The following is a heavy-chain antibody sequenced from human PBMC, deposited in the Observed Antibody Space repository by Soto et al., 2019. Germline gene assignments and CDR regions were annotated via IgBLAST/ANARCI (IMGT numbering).Heavy chain of an antibody. CDR1: GFTLSMSA. CDR3: AKDRGIIVKAGDAFDV. J-gene: IGHJ3*01. CDR2: ISDSGDRT. Sequence: EVQLMESGGGLVQPGGSLRLSCASSGFTLSMSAVNWVRQAPGKGLEWVSYISDSGDRTYYADSVKGRFTISRDRSKNTVNLQMDSLRAEDTAVYYCAKDRGIIVKAGDAFDVWGQGTKVTVSS. D-gene: IGHD3-16*02. V-gene: IGHV3-23*01.